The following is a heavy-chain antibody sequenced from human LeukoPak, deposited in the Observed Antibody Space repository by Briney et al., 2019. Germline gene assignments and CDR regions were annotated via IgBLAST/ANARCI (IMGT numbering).Heavy chain of an antibody. CDR2: ISSSSSSI. J-gene: IGHJ4*02. CDR1: GFTFSSYS. Sequence: GGSLRLACAASGFTFSSYSMDWGRQAPGKGLEWVSCISSSSSSIYYADSVKGRFTISRDNAKNSLYLQMNSLRAEDTAVYYCARTLLSVSGWYFFDYWGQGTLVTVSS. CDR3: ARTLLSVSGWYFFDY. D-gene: IGHD6-19*01. V-gene: IGHV3-21*01.